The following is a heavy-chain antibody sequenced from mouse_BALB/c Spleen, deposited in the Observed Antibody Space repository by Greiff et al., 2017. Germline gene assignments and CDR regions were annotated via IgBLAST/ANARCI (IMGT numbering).Heavy chain of an antibody. CDR3: VRHDWAY. D-gene: IGHD2-12*01. CDR1: GFTFNTYA. V-gene: IGHV10-1*02. CDR2: IRSKSNNYAT. Sequence: DVQLVESGGGLVQPKGSLTLSCAASGFTFNTYAMNWVRQAPGKGLEWVARIRSKSNNYATYYADSVKDRFTISRDDSQSMLYLQMNNLKTEDTAMYYCVRHDWAYWGQGTLVTVSA. J-gene: IGHJ3*01.